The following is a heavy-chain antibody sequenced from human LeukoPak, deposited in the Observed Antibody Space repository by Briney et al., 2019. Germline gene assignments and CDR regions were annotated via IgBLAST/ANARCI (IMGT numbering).Heavy chain of an antibody. CDR3: ARNYYDSSGYYQGMDV. V-gene: IGHV1-18*01. D-gene: IGHD3-22*01. Sequence: ASVNVSCKASGYTFTSYSISWVRQAPGQGLEWMGWISAYNGNTNYAQKLQGRVTMTTDTSTSTAYMELRSLRSDDTAVYYCARNYYDSSGYYQGMDVWGQGTTVTVSS. J-gene: IGHJ6*02. CDR2: ISAYNGNT. CDR1: GYTFTSYS.